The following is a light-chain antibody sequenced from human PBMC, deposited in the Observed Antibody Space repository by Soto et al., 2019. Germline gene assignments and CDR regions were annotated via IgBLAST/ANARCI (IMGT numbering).Light chain of an antibody. CDR1: QSVSSY. Sequence: EIVLTQSPATLSLFSGERATLSCRASQSVSSYLAWYQQKPGQAPRLLIYDASNRATGIPARFSGSVSGTDFTLTISSLEPEDFAVYDCQQRSNWPITFCQGTRLEIK. CDR2: DAS. V-gene: IGKV3-11*01. J-gene: IGKJ5*01. CDR3: QQRSNWPIT.